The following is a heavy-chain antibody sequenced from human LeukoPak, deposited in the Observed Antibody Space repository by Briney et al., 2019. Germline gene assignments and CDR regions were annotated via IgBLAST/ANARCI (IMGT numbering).Heavy chain of an antibody. Sequence: SETLSLTCAVFADSISGSTYYWGWIRQPPGKGLEWIGSIDDSGSTYYSPSLKSRVTISVDSSTNQFSLKLNSVTAADTAVYYCATHGWRHLVDVWFDPWGQGGLVTVSS. D-gene: IGHD6-13*01. CDR3: ATHGWRHLVDVWFDP. J-gene: IGHJ5*02. V-gene: IGHV4-39*01. CDR2: IDDSGST. CDR1: ADSISGSTYY.